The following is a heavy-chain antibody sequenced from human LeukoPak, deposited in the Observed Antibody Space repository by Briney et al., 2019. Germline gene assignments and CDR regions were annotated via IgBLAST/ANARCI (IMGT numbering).Heavy chain of an antibody. V-gene: IGHV4-39*07. CDR1: GGSISSGGYS. CDR3: ARDQGYSYGYVHFDY. Sequence: PSETLSLTCAVSGGSISSGGYSWSWIRQPPGKGLEWIGSIDHIGTTYYNPSLKSRVLVSVDTSKNQFSLKLSSVTAADTAVYYCARDQGYSYGYVHFDYWGQGTLVTVSS. D-gene: IGHD5-18*01. J-gene: IGHJ4*02. CDR2: IDHIGTT.